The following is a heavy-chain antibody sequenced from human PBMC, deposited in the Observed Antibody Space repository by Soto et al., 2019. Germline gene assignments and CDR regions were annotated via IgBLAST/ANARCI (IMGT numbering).Heavy chain of an antibody. CDR2: INSDGTRT. Sequence: GGSLRLSCATSGFTFSRDWMHWVRQASGKGLVWVSRINSDGTRTNYADYAMGRFTISRDNAKNTLYLQMNSLRAEDTAVYFCARGALGNYYQDSWGQGTPVTVSS. V-gene: IGHV3-74*01. CDR1: GFTFSRDW. CDR3: ARGALGNYYQDS. D-gene: IGHD3-10*01. J-gene: IGHJ4*02.